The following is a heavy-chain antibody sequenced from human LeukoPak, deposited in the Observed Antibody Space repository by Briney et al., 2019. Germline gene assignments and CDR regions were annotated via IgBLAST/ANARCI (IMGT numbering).Heavy chain of an antibody. J-gene: IGHJ3*01. CDR2: INEAGSVT. D-gene: IGHD5-12*01. V-gene: IGHV3-7*01. Sequence: GGSLRLSCAASGFTFSSSWMCWVRQAPGKGLEWLANINEAGSVTNYVHSVRGRFTISRDNAKNSLYLQMNSLGVEDTAVYYCATDSGYNAFDAWGQGTMVSVSS. CDR1: GFTFSSSW. CDR3: ATDSGYNAFDA.